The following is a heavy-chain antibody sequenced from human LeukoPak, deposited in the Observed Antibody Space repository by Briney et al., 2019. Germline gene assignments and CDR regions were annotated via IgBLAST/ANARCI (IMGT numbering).Heavy chain of an antibody. V-gene: IGHV3-23*01. D-gene: IGHD3-22*01. CDR1: GFTFSSYG. Sequence: PGGSLRLSCAASGFTFSSYGMHWVRQAPGKGLEWVSAISGSGGSTYYADSVKGRFTISRDNSKNTLYLQMNSLRAEDTAVYYCAKYRSITMIVAPFDYWGQGTLVTVSS. CDR2: ISGSGGST. J-gene: IGHJ4*02. CDR3: AKYRSITMIVAPFDY.